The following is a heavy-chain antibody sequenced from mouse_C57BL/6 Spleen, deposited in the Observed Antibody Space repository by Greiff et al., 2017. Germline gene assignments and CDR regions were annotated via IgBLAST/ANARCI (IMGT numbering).Heavy chain of an antibody. CDR3: ARGYGSSLYAMDY. J-gene: IGHJ4*01. V-gene: IGHV1-50*01. CDR1: GYTFTSYW. Sequence: QVQLQQSGAELVKPGASVKLSCKASGYTFTSYWMQWVKQRPGQGLEWIGEIDPSDSYTNYNQKFKGKATLTVDTSSSTAYMQLSSLTSEDSAVYYCARGYGSSLYAMDYWGQGTSVTVSS. D-gene: IGHD1-1*01. CDR2: IDPSDSYT.